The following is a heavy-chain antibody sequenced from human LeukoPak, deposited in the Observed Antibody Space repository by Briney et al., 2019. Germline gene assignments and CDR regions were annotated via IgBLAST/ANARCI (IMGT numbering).Heavy chain of an antibody. J-gene: IGHJ4*02. Sequence: GALRLSCAASGFTFSSYAMSWVRQAPGKGLEWVSAISGSGGSTYYADSVKGRFTISRDNSKNTLYLQMNSLRAEDTAVYYCARDGSTFSYYDILTGYFYYWGQGTLVTVSS. CDR1: GFTFSSYA. D-gene: IGHD3-9*01. CDR3: ARDGSTFSYYDILTGYFYY. V-gene: IGHV3-23*01. CDR2: ISGSGGST.